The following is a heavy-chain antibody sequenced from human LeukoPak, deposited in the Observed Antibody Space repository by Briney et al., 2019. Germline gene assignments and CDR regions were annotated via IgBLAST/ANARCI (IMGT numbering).Heavy chain of an antibody. CDR2: IWYDGTNK. J-gene: IGHJ4*02. CDR3: ARDRDGYNCMRMGY. Sequence: GGSLRLSCAASGFTFSSYFMHWVRQAPGKGLEWVAVIWYDGTNKYYADSVKGRFTISRDNSRNTLYLQMNSLRAEDTAVYYCARDRDGYNCMRMGYWGQGTLVTVSS. D-gene: IGHD5-24*01. V-gene: IGHV3-33*08. CDR1: GFTFSSYF.